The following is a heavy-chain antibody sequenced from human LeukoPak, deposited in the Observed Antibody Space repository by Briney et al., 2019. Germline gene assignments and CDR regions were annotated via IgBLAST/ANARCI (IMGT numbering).Heavy chain of an antibody. J-gene: IGHJ4*02. Sequence: GASVKVSCKAYGYTFTSYGISCVRQVPGQGLEWVGWISAYNGNTNYAQKLQGRVTMTTDTSTSTAYMELRSLRSDDTAVYYCARDSSSWYHYFDYWGQGTLVTVSS. CDR2: ISAYNGNT. CDR1: GYTFTSYG. D-gene: IGHD6-13*01. CDR3: ARDSSSWYHYFDY. V-gene: IGHV1-18*01.